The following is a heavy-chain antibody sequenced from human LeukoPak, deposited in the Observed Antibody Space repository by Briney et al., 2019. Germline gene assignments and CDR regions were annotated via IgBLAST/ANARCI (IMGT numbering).Heavy chain of an antibody. CDR1: GFTFSSYA. CDR3: ASGPNY. Sequence: PGGSLRLSCAASGFTFSSYAMHWVRQAPGKGLEWVAVISYDGSNKYYADSVKGRFTISRDNSKNTLYLQMNSLRAEDTAVYYCASGPNYWGQGTVVTVSP. J-gene: IGHJ4*02. CDR2: ISYDGSNK. V-gene: IGHV3-30*04.